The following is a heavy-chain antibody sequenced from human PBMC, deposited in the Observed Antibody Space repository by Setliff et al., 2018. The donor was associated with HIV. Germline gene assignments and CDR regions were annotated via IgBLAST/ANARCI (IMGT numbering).Heavy chain of an antibody. CDR3: AITIVGVTTEMY. J-gene: IGHJ4*02. CDR2: VNHNGNI. Sequence: SETLSLTCTLNGVPLSDYHWNWIRQSPGKGLEWIVEVNHNGNINYNPSLKSRVTVSVDTSKPQFSLKMNSVTAADTAVYYCAITIVGVTTEMYWGQGTLVTVSS. V-gene: IGHV4-34*01. CDR1: GVPLSDYH. D-gene: IGHD2-21*02.